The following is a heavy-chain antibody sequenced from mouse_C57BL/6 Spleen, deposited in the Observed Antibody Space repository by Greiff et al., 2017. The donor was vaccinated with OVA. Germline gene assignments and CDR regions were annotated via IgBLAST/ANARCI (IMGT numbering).Heavy chain of an antibody. CDR3: ARSKTAQATGFAY. CDR1: GYTFTSYW. CDR2: IDPSDSYT. D-gene: IGHD3-2*02. V-gene: IGHV1-50*01. J-gene: IGHJ3*01. Sequence: QVQLQQPGAELVKPGASVKLSCKASGYTFTSYWMQWVKQRPGQGLEWIGEIDPSDSYTNYNQQFKGKATLTVDTSSSTAYMQLSSLTSEDSAVYYCARSKTAQATGFAYWGQGTLVTVSA.